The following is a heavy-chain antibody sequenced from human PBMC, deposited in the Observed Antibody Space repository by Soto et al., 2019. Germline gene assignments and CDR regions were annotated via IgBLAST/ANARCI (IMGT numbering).Heavy chain of an antibody. CDR1: GYTFTSYA. J-gene: IGHJ4*02. Sequence: QVQLVQSGAEVKKPGASVKVSCKASGYTFTSYAMHWVRQAPGQRLEWMGWINAGNGNTKYSQKFQGRVTITGDTSASTAYLELSSLRSEDTAVYNCARGPGGPDGPGDYWGQGTLVTVSS. CDR2: INAGNGNT. D-gene: IGHD2-15*01. CDR3: ARGPGGPDGPGDY. V-gene: IGHV1-3*01.